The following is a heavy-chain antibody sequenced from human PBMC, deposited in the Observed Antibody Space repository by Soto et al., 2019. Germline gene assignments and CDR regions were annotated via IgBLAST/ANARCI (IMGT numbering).Heavy chain of an antibody. CDR2: ISAYNGNT. D-gene: IGHD2-2*01. J-gene: IGHJ6*03. V-gene: IGHV1-18*01. Sequence: ASVKVSCKASGYTFTSYCISWVRQAPGQGLEWMGWISAYNGNTNYAQKLQGRVTMTTDTSTSTAYMELRSLRSDDTAVYYCARDAYCSSTSCYVYYYYMDVWGKGTTVTVSS. CDR1: GYTFTSYC. CDR3: ARDAYCSSTSCYVYYYYMDV.